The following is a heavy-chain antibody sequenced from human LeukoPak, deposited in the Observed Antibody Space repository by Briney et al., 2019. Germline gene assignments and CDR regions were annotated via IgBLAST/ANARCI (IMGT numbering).Heavy chain of an antibody. J-gene: IGHJ4*02. CDR1: GFTFSSYW. V-gene: IGHV3-7*03. CDR2: INHNGNVN. CDR3: AREWAGPSFDY. Sequence: GGSLRLSCAASGFTFSSYWMNWARQAPGKGLEWVASINHNGNVNYYVDSVKGRFTISRDNAKNSLYLQMSNLRAEDTAVYFCAREWAGPSFDYWGQGTLVTVSS. D-gene: IGHD6-19*01.